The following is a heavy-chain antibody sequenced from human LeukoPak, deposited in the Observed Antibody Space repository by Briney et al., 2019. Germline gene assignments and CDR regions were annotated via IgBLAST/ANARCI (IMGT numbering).Heavy chain of an antibody. CDR1: VYTLTKLS. CDR2: FDPEDGET. V-gene: IGHV1-24*01. CDR3: ATEGSGIAARL. Sequence: ASVTVSFTFSVYTLTKLSMHWVRQAPGKGPEWMGGFDPEDGETIYAQKFQGRVTMTEDTSTDTAYMELSSLRSEDTAVYYCATEGSGIAARLWGQGTLVTVSS. J-gene: IGHJ4*02. D-gene: IGHD6-6*01.